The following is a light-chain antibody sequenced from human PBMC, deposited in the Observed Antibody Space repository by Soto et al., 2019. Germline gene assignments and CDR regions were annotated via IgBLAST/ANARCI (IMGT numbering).Light chain of an antibody. J-gene: IGKJ3*01. CDR1: QSVSSN. CDR3: QEYNNWPPWT. V-gene: IGKV3-15*01. Sequence: EIVMTQSPATLSVSPGERATLSCRASQSVSSNLAWYQQKPGQAPRLLIYGASTRATGIPATFSGSGSGTEFTLTISSLQSEDFAVYYCQEYNNWPPWTFGPGTKVDI. CDR2: GAS.